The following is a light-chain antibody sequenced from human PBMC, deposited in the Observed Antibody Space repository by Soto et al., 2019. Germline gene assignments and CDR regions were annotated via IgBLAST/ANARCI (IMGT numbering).Light chain of an antibody. CDR1: QSISSW. Sequence: DIHMTQSPSTLPASVGDRVTITCRASQSISSWLAWYQQKPGKAPKLLIYKASSLESGVPSRFSGSGSGTEFTLTISSLQPDDFATYYCQQYNSYTFGPGTKVDIK. CDR3: QQYNSYT. V-gene: IGKV1-5*03. CDR2: KAS. J-gene: IGKJ3*01.